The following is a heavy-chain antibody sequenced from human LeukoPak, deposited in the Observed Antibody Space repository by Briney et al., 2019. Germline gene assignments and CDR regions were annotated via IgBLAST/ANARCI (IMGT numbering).Heavy chain of an antibody. V-gene: IGHV3-30*18. J-gene: IGHJ4*02. Sequence: GRSLRPSCAASGFTFSSYGMHWVRQAPGKGLEWVAVISYDGSNKYYADSVKGRFTISRDNSKNTLYLQMNSLRAEDTAVYYCAKVGIAARPEGYYFDYWGQGTLVTVSS. CDR1: GFTFSSYG. CDR3: AKVGIAARPEGYYFDY. CDR2: ISYDGSNK. D-gene: IGHD6-6*01.